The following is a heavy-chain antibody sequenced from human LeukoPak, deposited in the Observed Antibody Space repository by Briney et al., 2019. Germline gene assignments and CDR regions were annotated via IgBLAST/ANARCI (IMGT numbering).Heavy chain of an antibody. CDR1: GYRFTSYW. V-gene: IGHV5-51*01. Sequence: SLTISCNGTGYRFTSYWIGWMRQMPGNGLEWMGIIYPGSSDTRYSPSFQGQVTISADKSTSTAYLQWSSLKASDTAMYYCARIPVSWYGTYFDYWGQGTLVTVSS. J-gene: IGHJ4*02. CDR2: IYPGSSDT. CDR3: ARIPVSWYGTYFDY. D-gene: IGHD6-13*01.